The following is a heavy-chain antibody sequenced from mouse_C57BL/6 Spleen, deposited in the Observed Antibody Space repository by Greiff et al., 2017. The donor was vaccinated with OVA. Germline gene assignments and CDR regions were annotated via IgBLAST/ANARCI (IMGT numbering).Heavy chain of an antibody. J-gene: IGHJ2*01. CDR1: GYTFTSYW. CDR2: INPSNGGT. CDR3: ANSNSYYFDY. Sequence: QVQLQQSGTELVKPGASVKLSCKASGYTFTSYWMHWVKQRPGQGLEWIGNINPSNGGTNYNEKFKSKATLTVDKSSSTSYMQLSSLTSVDSSVYYCANSNSYYFDYWGQGTTLTVSS. D-gene: IGHD2-5*01. V-gene: IGHV1-53*01.